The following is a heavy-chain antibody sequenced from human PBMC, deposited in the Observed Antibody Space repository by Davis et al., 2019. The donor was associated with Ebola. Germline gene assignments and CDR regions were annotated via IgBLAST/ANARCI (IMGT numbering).Heavy chain of an antibody. CDR2: INPSGGST. V-gene: IGHV1-46*01. CDR1: GYTFTSYY. CDR3: ATQGSGDY. J-gene: IGHJ4*02. Sequence: ASVKVSCKASGYTFTSYYMHWVRQAPGQGLEWMGIINPSGGSTSYAQKFQGRVTMTEDTSTDTAYMELSSLRSEDTAVYYCATQGSGDYWGQGTLVTVSS. D-gene: IGHD2-15*01.